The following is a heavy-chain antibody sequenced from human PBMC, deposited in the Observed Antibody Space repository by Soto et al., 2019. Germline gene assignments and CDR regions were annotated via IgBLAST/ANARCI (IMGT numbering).Heavy chain of an antibody. Sequence: GGSLRLSCVVSGFTFSDYGLHWVRQAPGKGLELAAFLSHPSYEKYYAVPLHSRFTVFRDHSKNKQYLQMTSLRSEDTAVYFCAKDWVGGSNRYQLEYWGRGTPVTVSS. CDR2: LSHPSYEK. V-gene: IGHV3-30*18. J-gene: IGHJ4*02. CDR3: AKDWVGGSNRYQLEY. D-gene: IGHD2-2*01. CDR1: GFTFSDYG.